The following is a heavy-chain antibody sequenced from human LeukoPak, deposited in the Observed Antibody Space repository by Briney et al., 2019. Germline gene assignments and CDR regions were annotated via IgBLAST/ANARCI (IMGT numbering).Heavy chain of an antibody. CDR1: GGSISSYY. CDR2: IYYSGST. D-gene: IGHD5-18*01. Sequence: PSETLSLTCTVSGGSISSYYWSWIRQPPGKGLEWIGYIYYSGSTNYKSSLKSRVTISVDTSKNQFSLKLSSVTAADTAVYYCARTTEGGYSYGYFYYYYMDIWGKGTTVTISS. CDR3: ARTTEGGYSYGYFYYYYMDI. V-gene: IGHV4-59*01. J-gene: IGHJ6*03.